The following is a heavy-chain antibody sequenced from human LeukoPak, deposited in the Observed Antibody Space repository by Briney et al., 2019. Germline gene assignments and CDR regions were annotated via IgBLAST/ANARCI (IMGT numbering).Heavy chain of an antibody. Sequence: GSLRLSCAASGFTFSSYWMHWVRQVPGKGLVWVSRINPGGSSTAYADSVKGRFTISRDNAKNTLYLQMDSLRAEDTAIYYCARSNQADDYWGQGTLVTVSS. J-gene: IGHJ4*02. D-gene: IGHD1-14*01. CDR2: INPGGSST. CDR3: ARSNQADDY. CDR1: GFTFSSYW. V-gene: IGHV3-74*01.